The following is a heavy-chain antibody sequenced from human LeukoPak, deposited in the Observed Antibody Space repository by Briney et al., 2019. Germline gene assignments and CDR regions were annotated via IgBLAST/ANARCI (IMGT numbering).Heavy chain of an antibody. V-gene: IGHV1-3*01. CDR3: ARAKRGIVGATANWFDP. CDR1: GYTFTSYA. Sequence: ASVKVSCKASGYTFTSYAMHWVRQAPGQRLEWMGWINAGNGNTKYSQKFQGRVTINRDTSASTAYMELSSLRSEDTAVYYCARAKRGIVGATANWFDPWGQGTLVTVSS. J-gene: IGHJ5*02. CDR2: INAGNGNT. D-gene: IGHD1-26*01.